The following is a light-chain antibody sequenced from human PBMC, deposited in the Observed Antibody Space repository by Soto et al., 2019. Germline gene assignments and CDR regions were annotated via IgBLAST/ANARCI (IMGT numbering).Light chain of an antibody. CDR2: DAS. V-gene: IGKV3-15*01. CDR3: QQYRNWPT. CDR1: QSINSN. J-gene: IGKJ1*01. Sequence: EIVMTQSPATLSVSPGERVTLSCRASQSINSNLAWFQQKPGQAPRLLIYDASTRATGIPARFSGSGSGTDFTLTISSLQSDDFAIYCCQQYRNWPTFGQGTKVDIK.